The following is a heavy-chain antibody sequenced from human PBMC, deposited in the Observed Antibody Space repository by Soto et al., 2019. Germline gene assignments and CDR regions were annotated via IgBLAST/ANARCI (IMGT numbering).Heavy chain of an antibody. D-gene: IGHD2-15*01. CDR2: IIPILGIA. Sequence: QVQLVQSGAEVKKPGSSVKVSCKASGGTFSSYTISWVRQAPGQGLEWMGRIIPILGIANYAQKFQGRVTITADKSTSTAYMELSSLRSEDTAVYYCARLVVAATPWFDPWGQGTLVTVSS. J-gene: IGHJ5*02. CDR1: GGTFSSYT. CDR3: ARLVVAATPWFDP. V-gene: IGHV1-69*02.